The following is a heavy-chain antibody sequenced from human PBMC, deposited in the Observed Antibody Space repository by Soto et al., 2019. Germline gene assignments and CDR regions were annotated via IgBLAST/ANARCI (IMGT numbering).Heavy chain of an antibody. D-gene: IGHD1-1*01. V-gene: IGHV6-1*01. Sequence: SQTLSLTCAISGDSVSSNSAGWNWIRQTPSRGLEWLGRTYYRSKWYFNYAVSVESRITINPDTSKNQFSLQLSSVTPDDTAVYYCARGSWDDVSGHYYMDCWGTGTTVTLSS. CDR2: TYYRSKWYF. J-gene: IGHJ6*03. CDR3: ARGSWDDVSGHYYMDC. CDR1: GDSVSSNSAG.